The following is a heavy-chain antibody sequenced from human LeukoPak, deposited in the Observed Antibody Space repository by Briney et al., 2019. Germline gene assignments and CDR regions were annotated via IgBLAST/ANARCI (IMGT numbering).Heavy chain of an antibody. J-gene: IGHJ2*01. D-gene: IGHD3-9*01. CDR1: GLTFSDAW. Sequence: PGGSLRLSCVASGLTFSDAWMSWIRQPPGKGLEYIGEINDNGRTIYNPSLESRVTISVDTSKNQVSLNLNSVTAADTALYYCARVAMTGSFDHWYFDLWGRGTLVIVSS. CDR2: INDNGRT. V-gene: IGHV4-34*01. CDR3: ARVAMTGSFDHWYFDL.